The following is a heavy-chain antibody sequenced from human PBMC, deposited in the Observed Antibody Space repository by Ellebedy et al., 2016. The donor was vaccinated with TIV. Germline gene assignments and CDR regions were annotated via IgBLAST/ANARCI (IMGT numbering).Heavy chain of an antibody. V-gene: IGHV4-38-2*02. J-gene: IGHJ4*02. CDR1: GYSISSGYY. Sequence: MPGGSLRLSCTVSGYSISSGYYWGWFRQPPGKGLEWVGSINHRGSTYYNPSLKSRVTMSVDTSENQFSLRLTSVTAADTALYYGARDETSVAFDYWGQGTLVTVSS. D-gene: IGHD2-15*01. CDR2: INHRGST. CDR3: ARDETSVAFDY.